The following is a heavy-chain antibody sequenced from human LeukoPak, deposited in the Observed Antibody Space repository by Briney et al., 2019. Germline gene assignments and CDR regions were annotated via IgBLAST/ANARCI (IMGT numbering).Heavy chain of an antibody. CDR2: IIPILGIA. CDR3: ARDGGSGRFDY. V-gene: IGHV1-69*04. J-gene: IGHJ4*02. Sequence: SVKVSCKASGYTFTSYGISWVRQAPGQGLEWMGRIIPILGIANYAQKFQGRVTITADKSTSTAYMELSSLRSEDTAVYYCARDGGSGRFDYWGQGTLVTVSS. D-gene: IGHD3-10*01. CDR1: GYTFTSYG.